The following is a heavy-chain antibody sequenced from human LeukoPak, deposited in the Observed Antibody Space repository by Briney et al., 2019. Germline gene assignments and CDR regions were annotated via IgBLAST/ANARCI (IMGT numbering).Heavy chain of an antibody. V-gene: IGHV3-48*01. CDR2: ISRSSSTI. D-gene: IGHD4-11*01. Sequence: AGGSLRLSCAASGFTFSSYSMNWVRQAPGKGLEWVSYISRSSSTIYYADSVKGRFTISRDNSKNTLYLQMNSLRAEDTAVYYCAREGITTGDYYYYYMDVWGKGTTVTISS. CDR1: GFTFSSYS. J-gene: IGHJ6*03. CDR3: AREGITTGDYYYYYMDV.